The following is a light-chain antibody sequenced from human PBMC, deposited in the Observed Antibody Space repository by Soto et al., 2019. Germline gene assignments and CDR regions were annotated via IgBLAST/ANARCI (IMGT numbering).Light chain of an antibody. CDR1: SSDIGAYNY. V-gene: IGLV2-14*03. CDR3: SSYTSTNTVV. CDR2: DVN. J-gene: IGLJ3*02. Sequence: QSALTQPASVSGSPGQSITISCTGTSSDIGAYNYVGWYQQHPGQAPKLMTYDVNNRPSGVSDRFSASKSGNTASLTIAWLQAEDGADYYCSSYTSTNTVVFGGGTKLPVL.